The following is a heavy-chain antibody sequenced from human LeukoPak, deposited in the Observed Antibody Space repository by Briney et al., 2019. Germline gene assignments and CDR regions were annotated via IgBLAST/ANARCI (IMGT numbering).Heavy chain of an antibody. D-gene: IGHD3-22*01. CDR3: RGYREITMIVVGGYYFDY. J-gene: IGHJ4*02. CDR1: GGSISSSSYY. CDR2: IYYSGST. V-gene: IGHV4-39*01. Sequence: PSENLSLTCTVSGGSISSSSYYWGWIRQPPGKGLEWIGSIYYSGSTYYNPSLKSRVTISVDTSKNQFSLKLSSVTAADTAVYYCRGYREITMIVVGGYYFDYWGQGTLVTVSS.